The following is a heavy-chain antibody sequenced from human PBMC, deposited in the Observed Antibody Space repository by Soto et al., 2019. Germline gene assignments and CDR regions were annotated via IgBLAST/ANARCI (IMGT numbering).Heavy chain of an antibody. J-gene: IGHJ4*02. CDR3: AKEPPSQWRAHFDY. CDR2: VTGNGVGT. V-gene: IGHV3-23*01. D-gene: IGHD6-19*01. Sequence: EVQLLESGGGLVQPGGSLRLSCAASGFAFSSYGMSWVRQAPGKGLEWVSSVTGNGVGTYYADSVKGRFTISRDNSKNTLYLQMDSLRPEDKATYYCAKEPPSQWRAHFDYWGQGTLVTVSS. CDR1: GFAFSSYG.